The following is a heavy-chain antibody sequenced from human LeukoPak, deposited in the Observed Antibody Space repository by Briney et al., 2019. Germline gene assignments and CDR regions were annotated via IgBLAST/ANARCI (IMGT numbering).Heavy chain of an antibody. CDR3: ARAPAAGLPYFDY. J-gene: IGHJ4*02. CDR1: AGSTRGYY. Sequence: SETLSLTCIVSAGSTRGYYWSWIWQPPGKGLEWIGYIYYSGSTKYNPSLKSRVTISVDTSKNQFSLKLSSVTAADTVVYYCARAPAAGLPYFDYWGQGTLVTVSS. CDR2: IYYSGST. D-gene: IGHD6-13*01. V-gene: IGHV4-59*12.